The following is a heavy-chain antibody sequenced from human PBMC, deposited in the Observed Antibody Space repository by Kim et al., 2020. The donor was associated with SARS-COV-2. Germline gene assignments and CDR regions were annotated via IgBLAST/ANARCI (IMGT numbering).Heavy chain of an antibody. CDR2: IWYDESNK. J-gene: IGHJ4*02. D-gene: IGHD2-21*02. Sequence: GGSLRLSCAASGFTFSSYGMHWVRQAPGKGLEWVAVIWYDESNKYYADSVKGRFTISRDNSKNTLYLQMNSLRAEDTAVYYCARGDCGGDCYLTGDFDYWGQGTLVTVSS. CDR1: GFTFSSYG. V-gene: IGHV3-33*01. CDR3: ARGDCGGDCYLTGDFDY.